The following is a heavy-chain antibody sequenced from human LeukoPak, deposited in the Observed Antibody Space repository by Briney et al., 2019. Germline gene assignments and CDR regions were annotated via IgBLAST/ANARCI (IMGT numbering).Heavy chain of an antibody. J-gene: IGHJ4*02. V-gene: IGHV4-30-4*08. Sequence: SETLSLTCIVSGGSLSSGDYYWSWIRQPPGKGLEWIGYIYYSGSTYYNPSLKSPVVISLDTSKNQFSLKLTSVTAADTAVYYCARESLGGHYFDYWGQGILVTVSS. CDR3: ARESLGGHYFDY. CDR2: IYYSGST. CDR1: GGSLSSGDYY. D-gene: IGHD3-16*01.